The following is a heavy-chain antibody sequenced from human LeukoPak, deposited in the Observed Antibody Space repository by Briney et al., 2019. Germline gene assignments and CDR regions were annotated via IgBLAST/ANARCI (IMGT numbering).Heavy chain of an antibody. D-gene: IGHD2-15*01. Sequence: ASVKVSCKASGYTFTSYGISWVRHAPGQGLEWMGGISAYNGNTNYAQKLQGRVTMTTDTSTSTAYMELRSLRSDDTAVYYCARIVLEYYYYYYVDVWGKGTTVTVSS. CDR3: ARIVLEYYYYYYVDV. CDR2: ISAYNGNT. CDR1: GYTFTSYG. V-gene: IGHV1-18*01. J-gene: IGHJ6*03.